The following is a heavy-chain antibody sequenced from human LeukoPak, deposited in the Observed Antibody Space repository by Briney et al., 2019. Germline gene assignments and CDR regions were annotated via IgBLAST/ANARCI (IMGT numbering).Heavy chain of an antibody. Sequence: PSETLSLTCTVSGGSISSYYWSWIRQPPGKGLEWIGYIYYSGSTNYNPSLKSRVTISVDTSKNQFSLKLSSVTAADTAVYYCARANNSWYYYYYMDVWGKGTTVTVSS. CDR1: GGSISSYY. J-gene: IGHJ6*03. CDR2: IYYSGST. D-gene: IGHD6-13*01. V-gene: IGHV4-59*01. CDR3: ARANNSWYYYYYMDV.